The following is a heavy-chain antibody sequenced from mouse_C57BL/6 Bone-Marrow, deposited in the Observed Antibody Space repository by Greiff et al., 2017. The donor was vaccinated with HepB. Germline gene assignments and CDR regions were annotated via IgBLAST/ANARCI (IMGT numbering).Heavy chain of an antibody. J-gene: IGHJ3*01. CDR2: IYPRSGNT. CDR1: GYTFTSYG. CDR3: AIYYGNYEFAY. D-gene: IGHD2-1*01. V-gene: IGHV1-81*01. Sequence: VQLQQSGAELARPGASVKLSCKASGYTFTSYGISWVKQRTGQGLEWIGEIYPRSGNTYYNEKFKGKATLTADKSSSTAYMELRSLTSEDSAVYFCAIYYGNYEFAYWGQGTLVTVSA.